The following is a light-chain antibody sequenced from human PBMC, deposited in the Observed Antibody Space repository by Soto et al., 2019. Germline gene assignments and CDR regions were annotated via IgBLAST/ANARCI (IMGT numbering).Light chain of an antibody. J-gene: IGKJ1*01. CDR1: HNVDNW. V-gene: IGKV1D-16*01. CDR3: QQYVSYPRT. CDR2: AAS. Sequence: DIEMTQSPSSLFASVGDRVTITCRASHNVDNWVAWYQQKPEKAPNSLIYAASSLHSGVPLRFSGSGSWALFTLTISNLQPEDFATYYCQQYVSYPRTFGQGTKGEIK.